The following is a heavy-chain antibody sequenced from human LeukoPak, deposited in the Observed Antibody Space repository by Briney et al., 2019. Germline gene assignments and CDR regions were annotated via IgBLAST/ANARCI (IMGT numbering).Heavy chain of an antibody. J-gene: IGHJ2*01. CDR3: ARAGNYYFDL. Sequence: GGSLRLSCAASGFTFSSSWMHWVRQGPGKGLVWVARMNGDGRTINYADSVKGRFTISRDNAKNTLYLQMNSLRAEDAAVYYCARAGNYYFDLWGRGTLVNVSS. D-gene: IGHD1-7*01. CDR2: MNGDGRTI. CDR1: GFTFSSSW. V-gene: IGHV3-74*01.